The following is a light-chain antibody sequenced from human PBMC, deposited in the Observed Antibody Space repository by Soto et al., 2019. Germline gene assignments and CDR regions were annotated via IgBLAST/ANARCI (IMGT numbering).Light chain of an antibody. CDR1: QTISSW. V-gene: IGKV1-5*03. CDR2: KAS. CDR3: QHYNSYSEA. J-gene: IGKJ1*01. Sequence: DIPMTQSPSTLSGSVGDRVTITCRASQTISSWLVWYQQKPGNDPTLLIYKASTLKSGGPSRFSGSGSGTEFSLTISSLQPDDFATYYCQHYNSYSEAFGQGTKVDIK.